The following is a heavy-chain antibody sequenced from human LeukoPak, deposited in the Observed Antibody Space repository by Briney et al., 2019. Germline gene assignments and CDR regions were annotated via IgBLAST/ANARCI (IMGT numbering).Heavy chain of an antibody. J-gene: IGHJ4*02. V-gene: IGHV3-23*01. Sequence: GGSLRLSCAASGFTFSSYALSWVRQAPGRGLEWVSLISWSSLTTEYADSVKGRFTISRDNSKNTLYLQMNSLRGEDTAVYYCAKDPDSWGQGTLVTVSS. CDR3: AKDPDS. CDR1: GFTFSSYA. CDR2: ISWSSLTT.